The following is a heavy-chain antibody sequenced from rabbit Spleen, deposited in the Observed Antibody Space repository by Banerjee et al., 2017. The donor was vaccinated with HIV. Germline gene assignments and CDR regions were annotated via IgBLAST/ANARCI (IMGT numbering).Heavy chain of an antibody. CDR2: IYTVSGST. J-gene: IGHJ4*01. CDR1: GFSFSSSYW. CDR3: ARDDGSGHYIDGYFNL. V-gene: IGHV1S45*01. Sequence: QEQLVESGGGLVQPEGSLTLTCTASGFSFSSSYWICWVRQAPGKGLEWIGRIYTVSGSTWYASWATGRFTISKTSSTTVTLQMTSLTAADTATYFCARDDGSGHYIDGYFNLWGQGTLVTVS. D-gene: IGHD1-1*01.